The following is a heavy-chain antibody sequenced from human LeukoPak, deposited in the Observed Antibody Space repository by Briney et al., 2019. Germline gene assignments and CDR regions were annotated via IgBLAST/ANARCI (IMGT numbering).Heavy chain of an antibody. V-gene: IGHV3-23*01. Sequence: GGSLRLSCAASGFTLSSYAMSWVRQGPGKGLEGVSAISVSGNTYHADSVKGLFTISRDSSKNTVSLQMNSLRAEDTAVYYCAKESGATWNIDSWGQGTLVTVSS. CDR2: ISVSGNT. D-gene: IGHD1/OR15-1a*01. J-gene: IGHJ4*02. CDR1: GFTLSSYA. CDR3: AKESGATWNIDS.